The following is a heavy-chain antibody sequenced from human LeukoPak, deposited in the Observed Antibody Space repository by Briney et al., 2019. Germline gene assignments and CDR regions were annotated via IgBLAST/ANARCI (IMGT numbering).Heavy chain of an antibody. CDR3: AREPSPGPSGSNWFDP. Sequence: GGSLRLSCAASGFTFSSYSMNWVRQAPGKGLEWVSSISSSSSYIYYADSVKGRFTISRDNAKNSLYLQMNSLRAEDTAVYYCAREPSPGPSGSNWFDPWGQGTLVTVSS. CDR1: GFTFSSYS. D-gene: IGHD1-26*01. V-gene: IGHV3-21*01. CDR2: ISSSSSYI. J-gene: IGHJ5*02.